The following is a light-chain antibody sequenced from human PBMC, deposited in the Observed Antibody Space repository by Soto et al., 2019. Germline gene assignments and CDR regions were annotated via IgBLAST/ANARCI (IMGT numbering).Light chain of an antibody. CDR2: GAS. Sequence: EIVLTQSPGTLSLSPGERATLSCRASQSVSSSYLAWYQQKPGQAPRLLIYGASSRATGIPARFSGSGSATDFTLTISSLEPEDFAVYYCQQRSSWITFGQGTRLEIK. CDR3: QQRSSWIT. V-gene: IGKV3D-20*02. CDR1: QSVSSSY. J-gene: IGKJ5*01.